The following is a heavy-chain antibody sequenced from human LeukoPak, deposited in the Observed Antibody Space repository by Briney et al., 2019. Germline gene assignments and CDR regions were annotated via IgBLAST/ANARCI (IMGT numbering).Heavy chain of an antibody. Sequence: ASVKVSCQASGYTFTSYDINWVRQATGQGLEWMGWMNPNSGNTGYAQKFQGRVTMTRNTSISTAYMELSSLRSEDTAVYYCARQEMATITGCDYWGQGTLVTVSS. CDR3: ARQEMATITGCDY. CDR2: MNPNSGNT. J-gene: IGHJ4*02. V-gene: IGHV1-8*01. CDR1: GYTFTSYD. D-gene: IGHD5-24*01.